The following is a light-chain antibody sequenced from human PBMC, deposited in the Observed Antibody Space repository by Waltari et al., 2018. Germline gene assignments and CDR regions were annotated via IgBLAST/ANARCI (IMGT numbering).Light chain of an antibody. CDR1: QTIVTY. Sequence: DIQMTQSPSSLSASVGDRVTITCRASQTIVTYLNWYQQKPGKAPNLLISAASSLQSGVPSRFSGSGSGTDFTLTISSLQPEDFATYYCQQSYSTPLTFGGGTKVEIK. CDR2: AAS. V-gene: IGKV1-39*01. J-gene: IGKJ4*01. CDR3: QQSYSTPLT.